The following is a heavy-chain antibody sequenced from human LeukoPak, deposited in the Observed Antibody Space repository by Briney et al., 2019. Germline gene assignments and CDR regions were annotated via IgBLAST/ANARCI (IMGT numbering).Heavy chain of an antibody. J-gene: IGHJ4*02. CDR1: GFTFSSYD. Sequence: GGSLRLSCAACGFTFSSYDMHWVRQATGKGLEWVSAIGTAGDTYYPGSVKGQFTISRENAKNSLYLQMNSLRAGDTAVYYCAKGPQNGAFDYWGQGTLATVSS. CDR2: IGTAGDT. V-gene: IGHV3-13*03. CDR3: AKGPQNGAFDY. D-gene: IGHD3-10*01.